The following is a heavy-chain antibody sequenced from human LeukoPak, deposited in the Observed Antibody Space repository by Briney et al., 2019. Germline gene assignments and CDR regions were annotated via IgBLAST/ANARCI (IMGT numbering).Heavy chain of an antibody. CDR1: GVSISSSNSY. CDR3: ARDRIGFHSSPGAYYYYMDV. V-gene: IGHV4-39*02. J-gene: IGHJ6*03. Sequence: SETLSLTCTVSGVSISSSNSYWGWIRQPPGKGLEWIGSIYYSGNTYYNASLKSQVSISIDTSKNQFSLQLNSVTPEDTAVYYCARDRIGFHSSPGAYYYYMDVWGKGTTVTVSS. D-gene: IGHD6-13*01. CDR2: IYYSGNT.